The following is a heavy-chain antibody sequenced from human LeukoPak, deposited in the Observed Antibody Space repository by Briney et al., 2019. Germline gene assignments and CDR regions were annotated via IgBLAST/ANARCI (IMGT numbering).Heavy chain of an antibody. V-gene: IGHV3-23*01. D-gene: IGHD2-2*01. CDR2: ISGSGGST. Sequence: GGSLRLSCAASGFTFSSYSMNWVRQAPGKGLEWVSAISGSGGSTFYSDSVRGRFTISRDNSMNTLYLQMNSLGAEDTAVYYCAKDLDIVVVPAAPHAFDIWGQGTMVTVSS. J-gene: IGHJ3*02. CDR3: AKDLDIVVVPAAPHAFDI. CDR1: GFTFSSYS.